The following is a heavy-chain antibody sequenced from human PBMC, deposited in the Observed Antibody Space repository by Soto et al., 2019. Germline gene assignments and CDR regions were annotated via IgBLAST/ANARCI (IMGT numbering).Heavy chain of an antibody. D-gene: IGHD3-3*01. J-gene: IGHJ4*02. Sequence: SETLSLTCAVYGGSFSGYYWTWIRQPPGTGLEWIGEINHSGSTNYNPSLKSRVTISVDTSKNKLYLQMNGLRAEDTAVYYCAKTREGHDFWSGQITHGYFDYWGQGIQVTVSS. V-gene: IGHV4-34*01. CDR3: AKTREGHDFWSGQITHGYFDY. CDR2: INHSGST. CDR1: GGSFSGYY.